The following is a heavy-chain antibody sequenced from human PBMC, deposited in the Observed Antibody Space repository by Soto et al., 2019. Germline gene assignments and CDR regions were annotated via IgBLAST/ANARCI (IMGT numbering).Heavy chain of an antibody. J-gene: IGHJ4*02. Sequence: QVQLQQWGAGLLKPSETLSLTCAVYGGSFSGYYWSWIRQPPGKGLEWIGEINHSGSTNYNPSLKSRVTLSVDTSKNQFSLKLSSVTAADTAVYYCARGRLYCSSTSCYGRYFDYWGQGTLVTVSS. V-gene: IGHV4-34*01. CDR1: GGSFSGYY. D-gene: IGHD2-2*01. CDR2: INHSGST. CDR3: ARGRLYCSSTSCYGRYFDY.